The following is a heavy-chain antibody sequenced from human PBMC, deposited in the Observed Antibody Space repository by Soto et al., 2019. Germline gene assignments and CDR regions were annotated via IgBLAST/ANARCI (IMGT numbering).Heavy chain of an antibody. CDR3: ARISITIFGVVRPNPIEY. J-gene: IGHJ4*02. V-gene: IGHV1-18*01. CDR1: GYTFTSYG. D-gene: IGHD3-3*01. CDR2: ISAYNGNT. Sequence: ASVKVSCKASGYTFTSYGISWVRQAPGQGLEWMGWISAYNGNTNYAQKLQGRVTMTTDTSTSTAYMELRSLRSDDTAVYYCARISITIFGVVRPNPIEYWGQGTLVTVSS.